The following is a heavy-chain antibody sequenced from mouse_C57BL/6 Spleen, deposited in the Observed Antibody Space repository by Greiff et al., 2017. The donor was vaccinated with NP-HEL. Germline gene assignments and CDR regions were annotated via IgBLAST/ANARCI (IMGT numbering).Heavy chain of an antibody. V-gene: IGHV1-82*01. CDR2: IYPGDGDT. CDR3: ARHDYGYYYAMDY. Sequence: QLQQSGPELVKPGASVKISCKASGYAFSSSWMNWVKQRPGKGLEWIGRIYPGDGDTNYNGKFKGKATLTADKSSSTAYMQLSSLTSEDSAVYFCARHDYGYYYAMDYWGQGTSVTVSS. J-gene: IGHJ4*01. CDR1: GYAFSSSW. D-gene: IGHD2-4*01.